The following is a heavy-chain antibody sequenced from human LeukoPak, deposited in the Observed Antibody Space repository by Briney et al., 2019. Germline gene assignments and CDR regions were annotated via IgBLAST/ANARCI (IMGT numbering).Heavy chain of an antibody. Sequence: GGSLRLSCAASGFRFSIHTMNWVRQAPGKGLEWVASISASSGYIYYADSVKGRFTISRDNADSSVSLQMNSLRAEDTAVYYCAKDKPSIAARPDYFDYWGQGTLVTVSS. D-gene: IGHD6-6*01. CDR1: GFRFSIHT. J-gene: IGHJ4*02. CDR2: ISASSGYI. V-gene: IGHV3-21*04. CDR3: AKDKPSIAARPDYFDY.